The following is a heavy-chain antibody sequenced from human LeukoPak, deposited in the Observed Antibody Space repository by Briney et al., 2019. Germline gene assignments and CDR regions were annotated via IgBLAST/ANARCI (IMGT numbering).Heavy chain of an antibody. Sequence: QAGGSLRLSCAPSGFTFSSYWMSWVRQAPGKGREWVANIRQDGSEKYYVDSVKGRFTISRDNAKNLLYLQINRLRAEETAVHYCARVVWFGELLHFDYWGQGTLVTVSS. CDR3: ARVVWFGELLHFDY. CDR2: IRQDGSEK. V-gene: IGHV3-7*03. J-gene: IGHJ4*02. D-gene: IGHD3-10*01. CDR1: GFTFSSYW.